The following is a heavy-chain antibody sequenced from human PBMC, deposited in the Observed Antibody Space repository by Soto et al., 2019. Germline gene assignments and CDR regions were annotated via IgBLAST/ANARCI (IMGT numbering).Heavy chain of an antibody. V-gene: IGHV3-74*01. CDR2: INSDGSST. CDR3: VRTSRVGEAATREDY. Sequence: EVQLVESGGGLVQPGGSLRLSCAASGFTFSSYWMHWVRQAPGKGLVWVSRINSDGSSTSYADSVKGRFTISRDNAKNTLYLQMNGGRAEDTAVFYGVRTSRVGEAATREDYGGQGPLVTVSS. CDR1: GFTFSSYW. D-gene: IGHD2-15*01. J-gene: IGHJ4*02.